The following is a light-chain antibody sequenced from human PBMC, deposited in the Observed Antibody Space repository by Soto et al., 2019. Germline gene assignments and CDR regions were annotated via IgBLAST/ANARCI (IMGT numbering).Light chain of an antibody. Sequence: QLELSQPPSTSGTPGQRVTISCSGSSSNIGSNTVNWYQQLPGTAPKLLIYSNNQRPSGVPDRFSGSKSGTSASLAISGLQSEDEADFYCAAWDDSLNGYVFGTGTKVTVL. CDR2: SNN. V-gene: IGLV1-44*01. CDR3: AAWDDSLNGYV. CDR1: SSNIGSNT. J-gene: IGLJ1*01.